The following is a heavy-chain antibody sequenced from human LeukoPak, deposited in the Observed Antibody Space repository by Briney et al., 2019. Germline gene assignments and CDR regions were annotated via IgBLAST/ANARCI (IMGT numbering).Heavy chain of an antibody. V-gene: IGHV4-4*08. CDR3: ARDNRDILTGYTAVFDY. J-gene: IGHJ4*02. CDR2: IYTSGST. Sequence: SETLSLTCTVSGGSISSYYWSWIRQPPGKGLEWIGRIYTSGSTNYNPSLKSRVTISVDTSKNQFSLKLSSVTAADTAVYYCARDNRDILTGYTAVFDYWGQGTLVTVSS. CDR1: GGSISSYY. D-gene: IGHD3-9*01.